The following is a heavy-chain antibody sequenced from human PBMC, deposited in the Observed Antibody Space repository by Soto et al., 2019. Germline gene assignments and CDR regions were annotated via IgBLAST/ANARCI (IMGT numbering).Heavy chain of an antibody. V-gene: IGHV3-33*08. CDR3: ARANCTCAYSYAGPFNYGVDV. Sequence: QVQLVESGGGVVQPGGSLRLSCTTSGFTFNTYGMHWVRQAPGKGLEWVAIIWYDGSNKYYADSVKGRFTMSRDHSKNTLYPQRNILIAEETSVYYCARANCTCAYSYAGPFNYGVDVWGQGITVNVSS. J-gene: IGHJ6*02. CDR2: IWYDGSNK. CDR1: GFTFNTYG. D-gene: IGHD2-8*02.